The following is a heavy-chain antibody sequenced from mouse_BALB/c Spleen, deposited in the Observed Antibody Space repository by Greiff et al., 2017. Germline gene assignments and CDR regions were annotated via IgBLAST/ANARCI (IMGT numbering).Heavy chain of an antibody. J-gene: IGHJ2*01. D-gene: IGHD2-3*01. CDR1: GFTFSSSA. V-gene: IGHV5-9-4*01. CDR2: ISSGGSYP. CDR3: ARPLYDAYVDY. Sequence: EVKLVESGGGLVKPGGSLKLSCAASGFTFSSSAMSWVRQSPEKRLEWVAEISSGGSYPYYPDTVTGRFTISRDNAKNTLYLEMSSLRSEDTAMYDCARPLYDAYVDYWGQGTTLTVSS.